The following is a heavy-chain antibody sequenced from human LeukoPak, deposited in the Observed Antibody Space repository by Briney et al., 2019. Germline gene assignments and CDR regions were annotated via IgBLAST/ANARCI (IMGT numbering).Heavy chain of an antibody. J-gene: IGHJ4*02. Sequence: GGSLRLSCAASGFTFSSYWMSWVRQAPGKGLEWVANIKQDGSEKYYVDSVKGRFTISRDNAKNSLYLQMNSLRAEDTAVYYCAIPPDYYDSSGSDYWGQGTLVTVSS. CDR3: AIPPDYYDSSGSDY. D-gene: IGHD3-22*01. V-gene: IGHV3-7*01. CDR1: GFTFSSYW. CDR2: IKQDGSEK.